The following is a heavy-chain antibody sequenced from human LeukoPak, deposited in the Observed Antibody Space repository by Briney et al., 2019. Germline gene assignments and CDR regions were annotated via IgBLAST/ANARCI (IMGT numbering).Heavy chain of an antibody. V-gene: IGHV1-2*02. CDR1: GYTLSGYY. D-gene: IGHD4-23*01. CDR2: INPNGGGT. CDR3: ARTSSTTVVTSH. Sequence: ASLKVSCKASGYTLSGYYMHWVRQAPGQGLEWMGWINPNGGGTYYAQKFQGRVTMTRDTFISTAYMELNRLRSDDTAVYYCARTSSTTVVTSHWGQGTLVTVSS. J-gene: IGHJ4*02.